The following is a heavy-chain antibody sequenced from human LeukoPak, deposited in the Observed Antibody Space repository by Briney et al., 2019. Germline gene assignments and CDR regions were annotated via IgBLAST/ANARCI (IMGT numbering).Heavy chain of an antibody. CDR2: IYYSGST. Sequence: SETLSLTCTVSGGSISSYYWSWLRQPPGKGVEWVGYIYYSGSTNYNPSLKSRVTISVDTSKNQFSLKMSSVTAADTAVYYCARSVAGLYYFDYWGQGTLVTVSS. J-gene: IGHJ4*02. CDR1: GGSISSYY. CDR3: ARSVAGLYYFDY. D-gene: IGHD6-19*01. V-gene: IGHV4-59*01.